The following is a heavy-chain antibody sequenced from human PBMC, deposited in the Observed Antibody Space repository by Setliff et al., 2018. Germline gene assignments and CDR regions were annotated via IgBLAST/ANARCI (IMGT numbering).Heavy chain of an antibody. CDR2: IYTSGST. CDR1: GGSISSYY. D-gene: IGHD3-10*01. CDR3: ARSLGSGSYYNSRPFYSDY. Sequence: PSETLSLTCTVSGGSISSYYWSWIRQPPWKGLEWIGYIYTSGSTNYNPSLKSRVTISLDSSKTQFSLKLTSVTAADTAVYFCARSLGSGSYYNSRPFYSDYWGQGTLVTVSS. V-gene: IGHV4-4*08. J-gene: IGHJ4*02.